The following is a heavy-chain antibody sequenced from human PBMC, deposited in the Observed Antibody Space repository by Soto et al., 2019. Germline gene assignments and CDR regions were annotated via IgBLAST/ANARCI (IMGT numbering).Heavy chain of an antibody. CDR3: ARVTSYGDYEYYFDY. CDR2: GST. D-gene: IGHD4-17*01. Sequence: GSTNYSPSLKSRVTISVDTSKNQFSLKLSSVTAADTAVYYCARVTSYGDYEYYFDYWGQGTLVIVSS. V-gene: IGHV4-59*01. J-gene: IGHJ4*02.